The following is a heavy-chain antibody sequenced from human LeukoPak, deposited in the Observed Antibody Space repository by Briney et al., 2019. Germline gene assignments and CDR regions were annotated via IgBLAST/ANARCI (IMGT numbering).Heavy chain of an antibody. D-gene: IGHD1-26*01. V-gene: IGHV3-23*01. CDR3: ASFQRVGATTDY. CDR1: GFTFSHYG. CDR2: LSGSGNKT. J-gene: IGHJ4*02. Sequence: PGGTLRLSCAAAGFTFSHYGMSWVRQAPGKGLEWVSSLSGSGNKTYYADSVKGRFTISRDNSKDTLYLDVNSLRAEDTAVYYCASFQRVGATTDYWGQGTLVTVSS.